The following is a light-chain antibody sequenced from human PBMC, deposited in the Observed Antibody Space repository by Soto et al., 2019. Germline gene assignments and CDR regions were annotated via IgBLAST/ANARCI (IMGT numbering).Light chain of an antibody. Sequence: DIQMTQSPSSLSASVGDRVTITCRASQSITTYLNWYRQKPGKAPKLLIYAASSLQSGVPSRFSGSGSGTEFTLTISSLQPDDFATYYCQQSYSTPYTFGQGTKVDIK. J-gene: IGKJ2*01. CDR1: QSITTY. CDR2: AAS. V-gene: IGKV1-39*01. CDR3: QQSYSTPYT.